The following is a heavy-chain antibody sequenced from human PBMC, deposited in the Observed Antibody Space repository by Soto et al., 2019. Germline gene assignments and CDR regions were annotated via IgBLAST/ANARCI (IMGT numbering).Heavy chain of an antibody. CDR3: ARDQGAVAGTVDY. CDR1: GFTFSSYA. J-gene: IGHJ4*02. D-gene: IGHD6-19*01. V-gene: IGHV3-64*01. Sequence: EVQLVESGGGLVQPGGSLRLSCAASGFTFSSYAMHWVRQAPGKGLEYVSAISSNGGSTYYANSVKGRFTISRDNSKNTLDLQMGSLRAEDMAVYYCARDQGAVAGTVDYWGQGTLVTVSS. CDR2: ISSNGGST.